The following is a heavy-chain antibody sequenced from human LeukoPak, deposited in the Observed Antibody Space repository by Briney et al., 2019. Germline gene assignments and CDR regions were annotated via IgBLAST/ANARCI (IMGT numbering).Heavy chain of an antibody. CDR2: INPSGGST. CDR1: GYTFTSYY. Sequence: GASVKVSCKASGYTFTSYYMHWVRQAPGQGLEWMGIINPSGGSTSYAQKFQGRVNMTRDTSTSTVYMELSSLRSEDTAVYYCARDGKYYYDSSGYPLDYWGQGTLVTVSS. D-gene: IGHD3-22*01. V-gene: IGHV1-46*01. J-gene: IGHJ4*02. CDR3: ARDGKYYYDSSGYPLDY.